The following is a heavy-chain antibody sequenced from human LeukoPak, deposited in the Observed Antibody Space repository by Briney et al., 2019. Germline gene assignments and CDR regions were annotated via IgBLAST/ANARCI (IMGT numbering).Heavy chain of an antibody. CDR3: ARLSRYYDFWSGLYYFDY. CDR2: INHSGST. J-gene: IGHJ4*02. CDR1: GRSFSGYY. D-gene: IGHD3-3*01. Sequence: SDTLSLTCAVYGRSFSGYYWSGIRQPPGKGLEWIGEINHSGSTNYNPSLNIRVTISVDTSKNQFSLKLSSVTAADTAVYYCARLSRYYDFWSGLYYFDYWGQGTLVTVSS. V-gene: IGHV4-34*01.